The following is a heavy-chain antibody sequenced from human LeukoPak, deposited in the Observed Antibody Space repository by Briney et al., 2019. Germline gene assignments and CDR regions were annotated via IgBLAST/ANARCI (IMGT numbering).Heavy chain of an antibody. V-gene: IGHV1-46*01. D-gene: IGHD5-24*01. CDR3: ARSGYVEIPPLGY. CDR1: GYTFTSYA. J-gene: IGHJ4*02. CDR2: INPSGGST. Sequence: GASVKVSCKASGYTFTSYAMHWVRQAPGQGLEWMGIINPSGGSTSYAQKFQGRVTMTRDMSTSTVYMELSSLRSEDTAVYYCARSGYVEIPPLGYWGQGTLVTVSS.